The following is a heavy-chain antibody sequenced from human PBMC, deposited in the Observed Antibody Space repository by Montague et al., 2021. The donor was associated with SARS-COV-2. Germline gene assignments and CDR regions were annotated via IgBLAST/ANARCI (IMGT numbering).Heavy chain of an antibody. CDR1: GGSFSRYY. CDR2: ISQSGNT. Sequence: SETLSLTCAVSGGSFSRYYWSWIRQPPGKGLEWIGEISQSGNTKYNPSLQSRVSISLDTSRNQFSLKVSSVTAADTAIYYCARLGDGIVPSPILGLGPYYSCYYMGVWGKGTTVTVSS. D-gene: IGHD2-2*02. J-gene: IGHJ6*03. CDR3: ARLGDGIVPSPILGLGPYYSCYYMGV. V-gene: IGHV4-34*01.